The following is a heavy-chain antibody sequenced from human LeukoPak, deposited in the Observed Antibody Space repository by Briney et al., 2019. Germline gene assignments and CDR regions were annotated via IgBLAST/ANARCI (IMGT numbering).Heavy chain of an antibody. CDR2: ITSSGRST. D-gene: IGHD2-21*01. V-gene: IGHV3-11*01. CDR1: GFSFSDHY. CDR3: TRDPDYGDPD. J-gene: IGHJ4*02. Sequence: GGSLRLSCTASGFSFSDHYMTWMRHAPGKGLEWTSYITSSGRSTDYADSVKGRFIISRDNAMNSMFLQMSSLRVDDTAVYYCTRDPDYGDPDWGQGTLVTVSS.